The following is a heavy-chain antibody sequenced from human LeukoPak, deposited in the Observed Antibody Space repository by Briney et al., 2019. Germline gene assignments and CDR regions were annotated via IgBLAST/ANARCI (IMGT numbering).Heavy chain of an antibody. CDR1: GYTFTSYD. V-gene: IGHV1-8*01. Sequence: VASVKVSCKASGYTFTSYDINWVRQATGQGLEWMGWMNPNSGNTGYAQKFQGRVTMTRNTSISTAYMELSSLRSEDTAVYYCARGQGFYGDLKFQHWGQGTPVTVSS. J-gene: IGHJ1*01. D-gene: IGHD4-17*01. CDR3: ARGQGFYGDLKFQH. CDR2: MNPNSGNT.